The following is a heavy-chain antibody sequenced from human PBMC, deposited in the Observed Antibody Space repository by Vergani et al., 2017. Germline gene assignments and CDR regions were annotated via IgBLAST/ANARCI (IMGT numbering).Heavy chain of an antibody. CDR2: LTGGGGST. CDR1: GFTFSTYA. CDR3: ARWGNEKRLDS. J-gene: IGHJ5*01. V-gene: IGHV3-23*01. D-gene: IGHD1-1*01. Sequence: EVQLLESGGSLKQPGGSVRLSCAASGFTFSTYAMHWVRQAPGKGLEWVSALTGGGGSTYYADSFKGRFTISRDNSKNTLYLQMNSLRVEDTAVYYCARWGNEKRLDSWGQGTLVTVSS.